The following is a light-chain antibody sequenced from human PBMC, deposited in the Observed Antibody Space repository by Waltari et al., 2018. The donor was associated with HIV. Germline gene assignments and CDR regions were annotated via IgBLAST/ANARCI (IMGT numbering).Light chain of an antibody. J-gene: IGLJ3*02. Sequence: QSALTQPASVSGSPGQSITISCTGPSSDVGGYHYVSWYPQHPGKAPKLMIYEVSNRPSGVSNRFSGSKSGNTASLTISGLQSEDEADYYCAAWDDSLNGRVFGGGTKLTVL. CDR3: AAWDDSLNGRV. V-gene: IGLV2-14*01. CDR2: EVS. CDR1: SSDVGGYHY.